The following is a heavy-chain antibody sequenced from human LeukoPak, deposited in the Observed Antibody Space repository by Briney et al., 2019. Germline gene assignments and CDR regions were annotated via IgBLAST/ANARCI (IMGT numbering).Heavy chain of an antibody. J-gene: IGHJ4*02. Sequence: ASVKVSCKASGYTFTSYYMHSVRQAPGQGLEWMGIINLSGGSTSYAQKFQDRVTMTRDTSTSTVYMELSSLRSEDTAVYYCARDQRGYSGYDCFDYWGQGTLVTVSS. D-gene: IGHD5-12*01. V-gene: IGHV1-46*01. CDR3: ARDQRGYSGYDCFDY. CDR2: INLSGGST. CDR1: GYTFTSYY.